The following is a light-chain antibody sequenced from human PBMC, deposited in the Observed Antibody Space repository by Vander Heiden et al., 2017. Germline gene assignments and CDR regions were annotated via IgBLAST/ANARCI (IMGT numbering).Light chain of an antibody. CDR2: EVS. CDR1: SSDVGGYDH. Sequence: QSDPTQPASLSGSPGQSITISCSGTSSDVGGYDHVSWYQQHPGKAPKLLIYEVSDRPSGVSNRFSGSKSGNTASLTISGLQAEDEANYYCSSYTRSSTYVFGTGTQVTVL. J-gene: IGLJ1*01. V-gene: IGLV2-14*03. CDR3: SSYTRSSTYV.